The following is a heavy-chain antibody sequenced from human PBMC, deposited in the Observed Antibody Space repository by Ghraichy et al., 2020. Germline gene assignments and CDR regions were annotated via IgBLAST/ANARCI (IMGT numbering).Heavy chain of an antibody. Sequence: GGSLRLSCAASGFTFRSYDMHWVRQTSGKGLEWVSGFGTADDTYYADSVKGRFTISRENAKNSLYLQMNSLRAGDTAVYYCARMLRGLMDYGMDVWGQGTTVTVSS. CDR2: FGTADDT. V-gene: IGHV3-13*01. D-gene: IGHD3-10*01. J-gene: IGHJ6*02. CDR1: GFTFRSYD. CDR3: ARMLRGLMDYGMDV.